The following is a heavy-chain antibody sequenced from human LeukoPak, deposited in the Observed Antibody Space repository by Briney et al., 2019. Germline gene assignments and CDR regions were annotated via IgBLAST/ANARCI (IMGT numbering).Heavy chain of an antibody. CDR3: ARQKGYSSGWYFDY. CDR2: LYDSGST. V-gene: IGHV4-39*01. D-gene: IGHD6-19*01. Sequence: SETLSLTCTVSGGSISSSSYYWDWIRQPPGKGLEWIGNLYDSGSTHYNPSLRSRVTISVDTSKNQFSLKLSSVTAADTAVYYCARQKGYSSGWYFDYWGQGTLVTVSS. J-gene: IGHJ4*02. CDR1: GGSISSSSYY.